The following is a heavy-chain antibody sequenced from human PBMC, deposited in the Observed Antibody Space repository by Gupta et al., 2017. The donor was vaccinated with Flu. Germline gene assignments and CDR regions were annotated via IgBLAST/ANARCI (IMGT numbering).Heavy chain of an antibody. CDR3: ASLMGTALIDI. D-gene: IGHD7-27*01. V-gene: IGHV1-69*02. CDR2: IIPALGIA. Sequence: QVQLVQSGAEVKKTGSSVKVSCTGSGDTFSSHMISWVRQAPGHGLEWMGRIIPALGIANTAHSFQGRVALTADKSTNTAYMQLTRLTSEDTAVYYCASLMGTALIDIWGQGTMVTVSS. CDR1: GDTFSSHM. J-gene: IGHJ3*02.